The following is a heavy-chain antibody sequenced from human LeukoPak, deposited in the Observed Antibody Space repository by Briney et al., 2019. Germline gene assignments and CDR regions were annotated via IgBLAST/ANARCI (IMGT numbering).Heavy chain of an antibody. CDR3: ARHLVGATDY. Sequence: SETLSLTCTVSGGSISSSSYYWGWLRQPPGKGLEWIGSIYYSGSTYYNPSLKSRVTISVDASKNQFSLKLSSVTAADTAVYYCARHLVGATDYWGQGTLVTVSS. J-gene: IGHJ4*02. V-gene: IGHV4-39*01. CDR1: GGSISSSSYY. D-gene: IGHD1-26*01. CDR2: IYYSGST.